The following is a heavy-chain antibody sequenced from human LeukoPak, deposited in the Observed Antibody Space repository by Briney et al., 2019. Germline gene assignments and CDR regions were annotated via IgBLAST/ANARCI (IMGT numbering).Heavy chain of an antibody. D-gene: IGHD6-13*01. J-gene: IGHJ4*02. CDR3: ARGRSSSWYLSGGFDY. CDR1: GFTFGIYW. CDR2: IKPDGSEK. V-gene: IGHV3-7*01. Sequence: GGSLRLSCAASGFTFGIYWMSWVRQAPGKGLEWVANIKPDGSEKYYVDSVKGRFTISRDNAKNSLYLQMNSLRAEDTAVYYCARGRSSSWYLSGGFDYWGQGTLVTVSS.